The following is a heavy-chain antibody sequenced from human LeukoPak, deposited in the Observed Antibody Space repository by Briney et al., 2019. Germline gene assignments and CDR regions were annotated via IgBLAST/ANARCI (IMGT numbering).Heavy chain of an antibody. CDR1: GYTLTELS. CDR2: FDPEDGET. Sequence: ASVKVSCKVSGYTLTELSMHWVRQAPGKGLEWMGGFDPEDGETIYAQKFQGRVTMTEDTSTDTAYMELSSLRSEDTAVYYCATSTMVRGVIPLYYYGMDVRGQGTTVTVSS. J-gene: IGHJ6*02. D-gene: IGHD3-10*01. CDR3: ATSTMVRGVIPLYYYGMDV. V-gene: IGHV1-24*01.